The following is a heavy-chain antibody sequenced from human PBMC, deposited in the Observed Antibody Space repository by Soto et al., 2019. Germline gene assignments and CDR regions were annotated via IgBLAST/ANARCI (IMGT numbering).Heavy chain of an antibody. CDR3: ARARYYYDSSGYSHYYYYYGMDV. CDR1: GDSVSSNSAA. D-gene: IGHD3-22*01. CDR2: TYYRSKWYN. Sequence: QALSLTCAISGDSVSSNSAAWNWIRQSPSRGLEWLGRTYYRSKWYNDYAVSVKSRITINPDTSKNQFSLQLNSVTPEDTAVYYCARARYYYDSSGYSHYYYYYGMDVWGQGTTVTVSS. J-gene: IGHJ6*02. V-gene: IGHV6-1*01.